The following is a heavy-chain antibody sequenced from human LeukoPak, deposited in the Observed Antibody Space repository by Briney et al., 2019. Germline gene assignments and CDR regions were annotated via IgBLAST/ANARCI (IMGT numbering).Heavy chain of an antibody. J-gene: IGHJ4*02. CDR2: IIPIFGTA. V-gene: IGHV1-69*01. Sequence: GSSVKVSCKACIGTFSSYAISWVRQAPGQGLEWMGGIIPIFGTANYAQKFQGRVTITADESTSTAYMELSSLRSEDTAVYYCARAPPKTHDYGDYDDYWGQGTLVTVSS. CDR3: ARAPPKTHDYGDYDDY. CDR1: IGTFSSYA. D-gene: IGHD4-17*01.